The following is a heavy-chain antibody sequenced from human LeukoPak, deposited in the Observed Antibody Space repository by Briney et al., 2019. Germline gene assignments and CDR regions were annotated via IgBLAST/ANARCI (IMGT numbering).Heavy chain of an antibody. J-gene: IGHJ4*02. V-gene: IGHV1-2*02. CDR2: INPNSGGT. CDR3: ARASIAARRYDY. Sequence: ASVKVSCKASGYTFTGYYMHWVRQAPGQGLEWMRWINPNSGGTNYAQKFQGRVTMTRDTSISTAYMELSRLRSDDTAVYYCARASIAARRYDYWGQGTLVTVSS. D-gene: IGHD6-6*01. CDR1: GYTFTGYY.